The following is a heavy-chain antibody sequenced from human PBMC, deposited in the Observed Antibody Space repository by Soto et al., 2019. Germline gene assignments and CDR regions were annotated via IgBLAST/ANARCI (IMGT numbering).Heavy chain of an antibody. CDR3: AKVNFRGIQLWLEAVDY. CDR2: ISGSGGST. V-gene: IGHV3-23*01. CDR1: GFTFSNYV. Sequence: EVQLLESGGGLVQPGGSLRLSCAASGFTFSNYVMSWVRQPPGKGLEWVSGISGSGGSTDYGDSVKGRFTISRDNSKNTLYLQMNSLRAEDTAVYYCAKVNFRGIQLWLEAVDYWGQGTLVTVSS. D-gene: IGHD1-1*01. J-gene: IGHJ4*02.